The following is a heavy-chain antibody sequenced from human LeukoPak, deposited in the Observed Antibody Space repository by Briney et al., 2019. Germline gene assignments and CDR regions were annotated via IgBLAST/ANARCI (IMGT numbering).Heavy chain of an antibody. V-gene: IGHV1-2*02. J-gene: IGHJ4*02. CDR1: VYTFTGYY. Sequence: GASVKVSCKTSVYTFTGYYMHWVRQAPGQGLDWMGWINPNTGGTNYAQKFQGRVTMTRDTSISTAYMELTRLRSDDTAVYYCAPTPYSNSYYYFDYWGQGTLVTVSS. CDR2: INPNTGGT. D-gene: IGHD6-13*01. CDR3: APTPYSNSYYYFDY.